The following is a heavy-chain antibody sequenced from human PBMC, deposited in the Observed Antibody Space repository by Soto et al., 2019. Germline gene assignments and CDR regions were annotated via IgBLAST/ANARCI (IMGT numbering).Heavy chain of an antibody. V-gene: IGHV3-30-3*01. CDR2: ISYDGSNK. D-gene: IGHD2-15*01. CDR1: GFTFSSYA. J-gene: IGHJ4*02. Sequence: QVQLVESGGGVVQPGRSLRLSCAASGFTFSSYAMHWVRQAPGKGLEWVAVISYDGSNKYYADSVKGRFTISRDNSKNTLYLQMTSLSAEDTAGYYCGGVVAATPWDYWGKRPLVTVTS. CDR3: GGVVAATPWDY.